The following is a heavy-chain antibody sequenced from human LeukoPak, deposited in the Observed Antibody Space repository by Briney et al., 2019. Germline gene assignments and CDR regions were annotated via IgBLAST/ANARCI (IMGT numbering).Heavy chain of an antibody. V-gene: IGHV4-34*01. D-gene: IGHD6-19*01. Sequence: PSETLSLTCAVYGGSFSGYYWSWIRQPPGKGLEWIGEINHSGSTNYNPSLKSRVTISVDTSKNQFSLKLSSVTAADTAVYYCARVAKHLDSSGWWEYYFDYWGQGTLVTVSS. J-gene: IGHJ4*02. CDR3: ARVAKHLDSSGWWEYYFDY. CDR2: INHSGST. CDR1: GGSFSGYY.